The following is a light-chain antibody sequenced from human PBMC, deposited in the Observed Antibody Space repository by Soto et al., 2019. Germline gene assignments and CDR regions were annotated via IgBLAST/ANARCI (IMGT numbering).Light chain of an antibody. J-gene: IGKJ3*01. CDR1: QSVLHSNGYNY. Sequence: DIVMTQSSLSLPVTPGEPASISCRSSQSVLHSNGYNYLDWYLQKPGQSPQLLIYLGSNRASGVPDRFSGSGSGTDFTLKTSRVEAEDVGVYYCMQALETPFTFGPGTKVDIK. CDR3: MQALETPFT. CDR2: LGS. V-gene: IGKV2-28*01.